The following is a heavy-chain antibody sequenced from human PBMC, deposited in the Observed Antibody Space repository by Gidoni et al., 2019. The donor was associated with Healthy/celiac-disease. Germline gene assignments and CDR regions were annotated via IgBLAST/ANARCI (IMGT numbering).Heavy chain of an antibody. V-gene: IGHV3-23*01. CDR1: GFTFSSYA. CDR3: AKVSGIVGDTMADY. CDR2: ISGSGGST. J-gene: IGHJ4*02. D-gene: IGHD1-26*01. Sequence: EVQLLESGGGLVQPGGSLRLSCAASGFTFSSYAMSWVRQAPGNGLEWVSAISGSGGSTYYADSVKGWFNISRDNSKNTLYLQMNSLRAEDTAVYYCAKVSGIVGDTMADYWGQGTLVTVSS.